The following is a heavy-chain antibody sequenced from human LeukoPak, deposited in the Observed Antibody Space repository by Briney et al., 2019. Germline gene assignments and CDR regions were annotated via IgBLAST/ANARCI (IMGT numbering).Heavy chain of an antibody. D-gene: IGHD6-13*01. CDR2: LYSGGTT. CDR3: ASPSPGGPAAGLFDY. J-gene: IGHJ4*02. CDR1: GFTVSSNF. V-gene: IGHV3-53*05. Sequence: SGGSLRLSCAASGFTVSSNFLNWVRQAPGRGLEWVSVLYSGGTTFYADSVKGRFTISRDNSKNTLYLQMNSLRPDDTAVYYCASPSPGGPAAGLFDYWGQGTLVTVSS.